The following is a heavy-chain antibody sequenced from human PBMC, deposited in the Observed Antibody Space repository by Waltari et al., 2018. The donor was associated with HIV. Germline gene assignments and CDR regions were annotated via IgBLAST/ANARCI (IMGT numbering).Heavy chain of an antibody. Sequence: QMQLVQSGAEVKKTGSSVKVSCKASGYTFTYRYLHWVRQAPGQALEGMGWITPFNGNTNYAQKFQDRVTITRDRSMSTAYMELSSLRFEDTVMYYCARSRDYGSGKDYDMDVWGQGTTVTVSS. CDR3: ARSRDYGSGKDYDMDV. J-gene: IGHJ6*02. D-gene: IGHD3-10*01. V-gene: IGHV1-45*02. CDR2: ITPFNGNT. CDR1: GYTFTYRY.